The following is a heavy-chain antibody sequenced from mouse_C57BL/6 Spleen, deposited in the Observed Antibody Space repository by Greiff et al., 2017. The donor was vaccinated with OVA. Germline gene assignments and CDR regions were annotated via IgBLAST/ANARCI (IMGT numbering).Heavy chain of an antibody. J-gene: IGHJ4*01. CDR3: ARSGVRRGNAMDY. D-gene: IGHD3-1*01. Sequence: VQLQQPGTELVKPGASVKLSCKASGYTFTSYWMHWVKQRPGQGLEWIGNINPSNGGTNYNEKFKSKATLTVDKSSSTAYMQLSSLTSEDSAVYCCARSGVRRGNAMDYWGQGTSVTVSS. CDR1: GYTFTSYW. V-gene: IGHV1-53*01. CDR2: INPSNGGT.